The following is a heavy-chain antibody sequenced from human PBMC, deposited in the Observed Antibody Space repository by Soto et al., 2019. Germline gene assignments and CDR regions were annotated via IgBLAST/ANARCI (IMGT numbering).Heavy chain of an antibody. CDR2: INHSGST. D-gene: IGHD6-6*01. CDR3: ARGAGPEYSSSHNWFDP. V-gene: IGHV4-34*01. Sequence: SETLSLTCAVYCGSFSEYYWSWIRQPPGKGLEWIGEINHSGSTNYNPSLKSRVTISVDTSKNQFSLKLSSVTAADTAVYYCARGAGPEYSSSHNWFDPWGQGTLVTVSS. CDR1: CGSFSEYY. J-gene: IGHJ5*02.